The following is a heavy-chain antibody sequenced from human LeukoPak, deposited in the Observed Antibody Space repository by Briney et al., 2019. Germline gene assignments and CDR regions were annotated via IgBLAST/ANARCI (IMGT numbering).Heavy chain of an antibody. J-gene: IGHJ4*02. Sequence: GGSLRLSCAASGFRFSTYWMSWVRQAPGKGLEWVAVISYDGSNKYYADSVKGRFTISRDNSKNTLYLQMNSLRAEDTAVYYCARGGSHDYWGQGTLVTVSS. CDR2: ISYDGSNK. CDR3: ARGGSHDY. CDR1: GFRFSTYW. D-gene: IGHD2-15*01. V-gene: IGHV3-30-3*01.